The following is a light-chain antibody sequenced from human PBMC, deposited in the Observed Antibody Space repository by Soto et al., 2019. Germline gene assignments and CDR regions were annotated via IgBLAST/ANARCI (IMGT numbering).Light chain of an antibody. CDR3: QQRTNWPPTWT. J-gene: IGKJ1*01. CDR2: DVS. Sequence: EIVLTQSPATLSLSPGERATLSCRASQSLTKYLAWYQQKPGQAPRLLIFDVSNRATGIPARFSGSGSGTDFALTSSNLEPEDFGVYYCQQRTNWPPTWTFGQGTRVEIK. CDR1: QSLTKY. V-gene: IGKV3-11*01.